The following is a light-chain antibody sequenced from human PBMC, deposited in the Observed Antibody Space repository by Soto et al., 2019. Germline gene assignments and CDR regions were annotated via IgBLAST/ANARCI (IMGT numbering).Light chain of an antibody. CDR3: QQRHMWPIT. CDR2: DAY. Sequence: EVVLTQSPVTLSLSQGERATISCRASQSFRGLLAWYQQKPGQAPRLLIYDAYNRATGIPPRFSGSGSGTDFTLTISSLETEDSAVYYCQQRHMWPITFGQGTRLEIK. CDR1: QSFRGL. J-gene: IGKJ5*01. V-gene: IGKV3-11*01.